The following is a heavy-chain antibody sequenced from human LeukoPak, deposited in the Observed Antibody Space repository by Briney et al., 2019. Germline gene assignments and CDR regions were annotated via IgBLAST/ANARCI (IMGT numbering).Heavy chain of an antibody. CDR3: ARDRSPYDSSGFDY. J-gene: IGHJ4*02. Sequence: SETLSLTCTVSGGSISSGGYYWSWIRQHPGKGLEWIGYIYYSGSTYYNPSLKSRVTISVDTSKNQFSLKQSSVTAADAAVYYCARDRSPYDSSGFDYWGQGTLVTVSS. CDR2: IYYSGST. V-gene: IGHV4-31*03. CDR1: GGSISSGGYY. D-gene: IGHD3-22*01.